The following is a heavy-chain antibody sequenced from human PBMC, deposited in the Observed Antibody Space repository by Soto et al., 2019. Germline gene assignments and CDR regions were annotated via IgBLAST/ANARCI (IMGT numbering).Heavy chain of an antibody. D-gene: IGHD3-3*01. V-gene: IGHV1-18*01. Sequence: VASVKVSCKASGYTFTSYGISWVRQAPGQGLEWMGWISAYNGNTNYAQKLQGRVTMTTDTSTSTAYMELRSLRSDDTAVYYCARAKFTISGPNWFDPWGQGTTVTVSS. J-gene: IGHJ5*02. CDR1: GYTFTSYG. CDR2: ISAYNGNT. CDR3: ARAKFTISGPNWFDP.